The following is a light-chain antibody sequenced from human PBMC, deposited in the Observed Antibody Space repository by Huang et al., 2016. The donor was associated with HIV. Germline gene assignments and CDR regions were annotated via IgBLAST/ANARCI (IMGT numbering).Light chain of an antibody. Sequence: DIQMTQSPSSLSASVGDRVTIPCQASQDISNYLNWSQQKPGKAPKLLIYDASNLETGVPSRFGGSGSGTDFTFPISSLQPEDIATYYCQQYDNLPVFTFGPGTKVDIK. CDR3: QQYDNLPVFT. CDR2: DAS. J-gene: IGKJ3*01. CDR1: QDISNY. V-gene: IGKV1-33*01.